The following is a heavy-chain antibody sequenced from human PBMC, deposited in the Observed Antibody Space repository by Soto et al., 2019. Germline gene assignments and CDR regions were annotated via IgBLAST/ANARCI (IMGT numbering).Heavy chain of an antibody. J-gene: IGHJ4*02. V-gene: IGHV4-61*01. Sequence: QVQLQESGPGLVRPSETLSLTCTVSGGSVSSGSYYWSWIRQPPGKGLEWVGYIYYSGSTNDNPSLMSRVHISVDTSKNQCSLKLSPVTAADTAVYYCARDLAVGAATRGVYFDYWGQGTLVTVSS. CDR2: IYYSGST. CDR1: GGSVSSGSYY. CDR3: ARDLAVGAATRGVYFDY. D-gene: IGHD2-15*01.